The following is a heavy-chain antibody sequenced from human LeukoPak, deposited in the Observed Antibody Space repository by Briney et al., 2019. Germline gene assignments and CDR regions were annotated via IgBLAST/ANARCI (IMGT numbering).Heavy chain of an antibody. J-gene: IGHJ4*02. CDR2: IYYSGST. Sequence: GSLRLSCAASGFTFSSYWMSWIRQPPGKGLEWIGSIYYSGSTYYNPSLKSRVTISVDTSKNQFSLKLSSVTAADTAVYYCARVVLRYFDWFSVYYFDYWGQGTLVTVSS. D-gene: IGHD3-9*01. CDR3: ARVVLRYFDWFSVYYFDY. V-gene: IGHV4-39*07. CDR1: GFTFSSYW.